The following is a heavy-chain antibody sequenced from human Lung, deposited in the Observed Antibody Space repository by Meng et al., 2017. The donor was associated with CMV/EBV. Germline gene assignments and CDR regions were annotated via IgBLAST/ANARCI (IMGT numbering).Heavy chain of an antibody. CDR3: AREKQLVPHYYYGRDV. V-gene: IGHV3-11*04. J-gene: IGHJ6*02. D-gene: IGHD6-13*01. CDR1: GFTFSDYY. CDR2: ISSSGSTI. Sequence: GGSLRLSCAASGFTFSDYYMSWIRQAPGKGLEWVSYISSSGSTIYYADSVKGRFTISRDNAKNSLYLQMNSLRAEDTAVYYCAREKQLVPHYYYGRDVWGQGTXVTVSS.